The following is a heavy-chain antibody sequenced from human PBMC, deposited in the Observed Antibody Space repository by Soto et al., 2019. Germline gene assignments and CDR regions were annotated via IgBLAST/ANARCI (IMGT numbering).Heavy chain of an antibody. CDR2: ISSNGGST. Sequence: GGSLRLSCSASGFTFSSYAMHWVRQAPGKGLEYVSTISSNGGSTYYADSVKGRFTISRDNSKNTLYLQMSSLRAEDTAVYYCVKGRDSSGYYYPHWGQGTLVTVSS. CDR1: GFTFSSYA. D-gene: IGHD3-22*01. CDR3: VKGRDSSGYYYPH. J-gene: IGHJ4*02. V-gene: IGHV3-64D*08.